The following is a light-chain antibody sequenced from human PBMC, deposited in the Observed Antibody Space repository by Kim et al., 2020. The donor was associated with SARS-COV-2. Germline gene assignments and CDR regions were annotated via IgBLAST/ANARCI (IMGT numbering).Light chain of an antibody. CDR1: GSTSGSHY. CDR3: AAWDDRLSAWV. CDR2: RKN. J-gene: IGLJ3*02. V-gene: IGLV1-47*01. Sequence: GQRFTSSSSGSGSTSGSHYVDSSLPLPGTAPKLLIYRKNHRPSGVPDRFAGSKSGTSASLAIPGLRSEHEADYYCAAWDDRLSAWVFGGGTQLTVL.